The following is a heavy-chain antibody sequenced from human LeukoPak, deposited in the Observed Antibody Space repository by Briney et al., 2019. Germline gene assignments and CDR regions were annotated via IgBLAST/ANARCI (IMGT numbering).Heavy chain of an antibody. D-gene: IGHD2-2*02. CDR3: ARHPSTIPYYFDY. CDR1: GGSISSYY. CDR2: IYTSGST. V-gene: IGHV4-4*09. Sequence: PSETLSLTCTVSGGSISSYYWSWIRQSPGKGLEWIGYIYTSGSTNYNPSLKSRVTISVDTSKNQFSLKLSSVTAADTAVYYCARHPSTIPYYFDYWGQGTLVTVSS. J-gene: IGHJ4*02.